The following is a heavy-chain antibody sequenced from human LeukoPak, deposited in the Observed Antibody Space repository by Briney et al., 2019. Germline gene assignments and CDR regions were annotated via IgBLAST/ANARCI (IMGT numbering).Heavy chain of an antibody. CDR1: GSTFSNAW. CDR2: ISSSGSTI. Sequence: GGSLRLSCAVSGSTFSNAWMSWVRQGPGKGLEWVSYISSSGSTIYYADSVKGRFTISRDNAKNTLYLQMNSLRAEDTGIYYCVKVAKYYYGSETYYFFEHWGQGTPVTASS. D-gene: IGHD3-10*01. V-gene: IGHV3-11*04. J-gene: IGHJ4*02. CDR3: VKVAKYYYGSETYYFFEH.